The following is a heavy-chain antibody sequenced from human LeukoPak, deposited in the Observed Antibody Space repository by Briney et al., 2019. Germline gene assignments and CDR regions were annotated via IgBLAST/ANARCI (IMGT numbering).Heavy chain of an antibody. J-gene: IGHJ4*02. CDR2: ISAYNGNT. CDR1: GYTFTSYG. V-gene: IGHV1-18*01. D-gene: IGHD5-12*01. Sequence: ASVKVCCKASGYTFTSYGISWVRQAPGQGLEWMGWISAYNGNTNYAQKLQGRVTMTTDTSTSTAYMELRSLRSDDTAVYYCARFSYSGYDSSIDYWGQGTLVTVSS. CDR3: ARFSYSGYDSSIDY.